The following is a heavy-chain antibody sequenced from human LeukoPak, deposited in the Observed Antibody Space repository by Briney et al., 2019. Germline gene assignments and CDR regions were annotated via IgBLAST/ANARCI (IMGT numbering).Heavy chain of an antibody. CDR1: GDSVSSNSAA. J-gene: IGHJ6*03. CDR3: AREGGHYYYIDV. CDR2: TYYRSKWSS. D-gene: IGHD3-16*01. V-gene: IGHV6-1*01. Sequence: SQTPSLTCAISGDSVSSNSAAWHWIRQSPSRGLEWLGRTYYRSKWSSDYAVSMKRRITIKPDTSKNQFSLQLNSVTPEDTAVYFCAREGGHYYYIDVWGKGTTVTVSS.